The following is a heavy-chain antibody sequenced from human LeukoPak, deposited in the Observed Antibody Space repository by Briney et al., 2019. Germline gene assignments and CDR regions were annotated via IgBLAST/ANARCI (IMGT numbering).Heavy chain of an antibody. CDR3: AHRHRGVASDI. CDR1: GFSFSSGGVG. D-gene: IGHD2-15*01. J-gene: IGHJ3*02. CDR2: IYENDEK. V-gene: IGHV2-5*01. Sequence: SGPTLVNPTQTLTLTCTFSGFSFSSGGVGVGWIRQPPGGAPEWLGVIYENDEKLYSSSLQNRLSITKDTSKSRVVLTMANMDPVGTATYYCAHRHRGVASDIWGQGTMVTVSS.